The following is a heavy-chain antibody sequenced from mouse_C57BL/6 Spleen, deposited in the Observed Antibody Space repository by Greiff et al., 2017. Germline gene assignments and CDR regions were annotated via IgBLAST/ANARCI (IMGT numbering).Heavy chain of an antibody. D-gene: IGHD2-4*01. V-gene: IGHV1-82*01. CDR3: AREGLRLFDY. CDR1: GYAFSSSW. J-gene: IGHJ2*01. CDR2: ICPGDGDT. Sequence: QVQLMQSGPGLVKPGASVKISCKASGYAFSSSWMNWVEQRPGKGLEWIGRICPGDGDTNYNGKFKGMAILTADNSSSTAYMQISSRTAEDSAVYCCAREGLRLFDYWGQGTTLTVSS.